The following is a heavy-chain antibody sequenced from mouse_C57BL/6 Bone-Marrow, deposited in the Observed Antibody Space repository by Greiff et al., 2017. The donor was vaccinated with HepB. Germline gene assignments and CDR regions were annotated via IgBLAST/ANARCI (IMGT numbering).Heavy chain of an antibody. V-gene: IGHV8-8*01. D-gene: IGHD1-1*01. J-gene: IGHJ2*01. CDR2: IWWDDDK. CDR3: ARIGPYYYGSSYGDY. Sequence: QVTLKVSGPGILQPSQTLSLTCSFSGFSLSTFGMGVGWIRQPSGKGLEWLAHIWWDDDKYYNPALKSRLTISKDTSKNQVLLKIATVDTAETGTYYCARIGPYYYGSSYGDYWGQGTTLTVSS. CDR1: GFSLSTFGMG.